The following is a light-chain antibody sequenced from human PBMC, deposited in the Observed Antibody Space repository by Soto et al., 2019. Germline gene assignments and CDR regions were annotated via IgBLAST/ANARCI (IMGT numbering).Light chain of an antibody. V-gene: IGKV3-15*01. CDR1: QSVSSN. J-gene: IGKJ5*01. CDR3: QQYNYWIA. Sequence: EIVMTQSPATLSVSPGERATLSCRASQSVSSNLAWYQQKPGQAPRLLIYGASTRATGIPARFSGSGSGTEFTLTISSLQSEDFAVYYCQQYNYWIAFVQGTRLVIK. CDR2: GAS.